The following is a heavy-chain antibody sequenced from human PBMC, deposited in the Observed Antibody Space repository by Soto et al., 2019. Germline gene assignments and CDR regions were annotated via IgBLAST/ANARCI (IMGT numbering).Heavy chain of an antibody. D-gene: IGHD3-16*01. CDR3: ARIRNTSPSWFDP. V-gene: IGHV3-11*01. CDR1: GFTFSDYY. CDR2: ITSSGSTI. Sequence: GGSLRLSCAASGFTFSDYYMSWVRQAPGKGLEWVSYITSSGSTIFYADSVKGRFTISRDNAKNSLYLQTNSLRAEDTAVYYCARIRNTSPSWFDPWGRGTLLPV. J-gene: IGHJ5*02.